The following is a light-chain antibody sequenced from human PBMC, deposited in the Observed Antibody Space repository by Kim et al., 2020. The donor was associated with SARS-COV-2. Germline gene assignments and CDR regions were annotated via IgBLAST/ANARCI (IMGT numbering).Light chain of an antibody. CDR3: QSYDSSNHWV. J-gene: IGLJ3*02. Sequence: KTVTLSCPRSSGSIATNYVQWYQQRPGSAPATVIYEDDQRPSGVPDRFSGSIDSSSNSASLIISGLKTEDEADYYCQSYDSSNHWVFGGGTQLTVL. CDR2: EDD. V-gene: IGLV6-57*03. CDR1: SGSIATNY.